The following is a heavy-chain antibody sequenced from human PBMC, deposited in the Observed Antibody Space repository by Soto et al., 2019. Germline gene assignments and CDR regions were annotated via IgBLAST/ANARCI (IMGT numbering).Heavy chain of an antibody. Sequence: EVQLVESGGGLVQPGGSLRLSCAASGFTVSSNYMSWVRQAPGKGLEWVSVIYSGGSTYYADSVKGRFTISRDNSKNTLYLQMNSLRAEDTAVYYCAVKKDIVVVPAAGPEYYFDYWGQGTLVTVSS. J-gene: IGHJ4*02. V-gene: IGHV3-66*01. CDR2: IYSGGST. CDR3: AVKKDIVVVPAAGPEYYFDY. D-gene: IGHD2-2*01. CDR1: GFTVSSNY.